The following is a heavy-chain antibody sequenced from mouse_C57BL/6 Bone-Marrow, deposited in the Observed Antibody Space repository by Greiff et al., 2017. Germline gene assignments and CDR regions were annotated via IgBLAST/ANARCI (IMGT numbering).Heavy chain of an antibody. CDR1: GFSLSTSGMG. J-gene: IGHJ1*03. Sequence: ESGPGILQSSQTLSLTCSFSGFSLSTSGMGVSWIRQPSGKGLEWLAHIYWDDDKRYNPSLKSRLTISKDTSRNQVFLKITSVDTADTATYYCARRAPLDGYYGLDWYFDVWGTGTTVTVSS. CDR2: IYWDDDK. D-gene: IGHD2-3*01. V-gene: IGHV8-12*01. CDR3: ARRAPLDGYYGLDWYFDV.